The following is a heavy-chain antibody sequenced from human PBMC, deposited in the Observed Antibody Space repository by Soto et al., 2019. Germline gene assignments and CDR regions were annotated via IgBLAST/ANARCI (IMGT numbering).Heavy chain of an antibody. CDR1: GFPFNNAW. J-gene: IGHJ4*01. D-gene: IGHD1-26*01. CDR3: TTDSRTTLPEIRFDY. Sequence: GGSLRLSCAASGFPFNNAWINWVRQVPGKGLEWIGRVKSKADGGSGDYAAPVKGRFVVSRDDSKDIVYLQMNSLKIEDTGVYYCTTDSRTTLPEIRFDYRGHGTQVTVSS. V-gene: IGHV3-15*07. CDR2: VKSKADGGSG.